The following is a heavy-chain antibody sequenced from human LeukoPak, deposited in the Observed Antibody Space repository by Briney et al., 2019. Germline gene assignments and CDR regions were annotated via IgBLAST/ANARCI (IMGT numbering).Heavy chain of an antibody. CDR3: TTERGSASWYEYYFDN. J-gene: IGHJ4*02. D-gene: IGHD6-13*01. CDR2: TKSKIDGGAT. Sequence: GGSLRLSCAASGFTFSNAWMSWVRQAPGTGLEWVGRTKSKIDGGATDYAEAVKGRFTISRDDSRATLYLQMSSLKAEDTAVYYCTTERGSASWYEYYFDNWGQGTPVTVAS. CDR1: GFTFSNAW. V-gene: IGHV3-15*01.